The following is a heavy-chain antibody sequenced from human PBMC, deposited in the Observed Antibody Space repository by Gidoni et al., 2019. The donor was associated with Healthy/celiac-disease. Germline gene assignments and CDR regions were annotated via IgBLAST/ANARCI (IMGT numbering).Heavy chain of an antibody. D-gene: IGHD2-15*01. CDR1: GFTFSSYA. J-gene: IGHJ6*02. CDR2: ISGSGGST. CDR3: AKGQHTVWEPGCSGGSCYGYYYYYGMDV. Sequence: EVQLLESGGGLVQPGGSLRLSCAASGFTFSSYAMSWVRQAPGKGLEWVSAISGSGGSTYYADSVKGRFTISRDNSKNTLYLQMNSLRAEDTAVYYCAKGQHTVWEPGCSGGSCYGYYYYYGMDVWGQGTTVTVSS. V-gene: IGHV3-23*01.